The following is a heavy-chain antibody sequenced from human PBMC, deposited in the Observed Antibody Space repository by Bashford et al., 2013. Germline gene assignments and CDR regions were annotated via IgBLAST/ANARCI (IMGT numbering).Heavy chain of an antibody. J-gene: IGHJ4*02. D-gene: IGHD3-10*01. CDR2: IYYSGST. CDR1: GGSISSSSYY. CDR3: ARRANMVRGVTALFDY. Sequence: SETLSLTCTVSGGSISSSSYYWGWIRQPPGKGLEWIGSIYYSGSTYYNPSLKSRVTISVDTSKNQFSLKLSSVTAADTAVYYCARRANMVRGVTALFDYWGQGTLVTVSS. V-gene: IGHV4-39*01.